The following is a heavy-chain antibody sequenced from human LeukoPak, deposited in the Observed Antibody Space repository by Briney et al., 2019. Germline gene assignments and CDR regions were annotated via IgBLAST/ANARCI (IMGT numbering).Heavy chain of an antibody. V-gene: IGHV4-61*01. Sequence: SETLSLTCTVSGGSVSSGSYYWSWIRQPPGKGLEWIGYIYYSGSTDYNPSLKSRVTISVDTSKNQFSLKLSSVTAADTAVYYCATILGDYGGNSATGLFDYWGQGTLVTVSS. CDR2: IYYSGST. CDR3: ATILGDYGGNSATGLFDY. J-gene: IGHJ4*02. D-gene: IGHD4-23*01. CDR1: GGSVSSGSYY.